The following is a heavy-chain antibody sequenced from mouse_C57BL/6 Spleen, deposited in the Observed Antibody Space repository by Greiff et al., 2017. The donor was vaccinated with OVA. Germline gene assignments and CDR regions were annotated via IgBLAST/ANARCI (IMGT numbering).Heavy chain of an antibody. CDR3: TGPDGNYG. Sequence: EVKLVESGGGLVQPGGSMKLSCVASGFTFSNYWMNWVRRSPEKGLEWVAQIRLKSDNYATHYAESVKGRFTISRDDSKSSVYLQMNNLRAEDTGIYYCTGPDGNYGWGQGTTLTVSS. CDR1: GFTFSNYW. CDR2: IRLKSDNYAT. J-gene: IGHJ2*01. D-gene: IGHD2-1*01. V-gene: IGHV6-3*01.